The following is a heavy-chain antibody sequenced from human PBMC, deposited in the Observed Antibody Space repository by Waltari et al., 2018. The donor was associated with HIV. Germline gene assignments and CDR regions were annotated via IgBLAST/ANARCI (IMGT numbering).Heavy chain of an antibody. CDR1: GFKFGNYA. J-gene: IGHJ6*02. CDR2: ISWNSGNI. V-gene: IGHV3-9*01. D-gene: IGHD2-8*01. CDR3: AKDMGIFYAYGMDV. Sequence: EAQLVESGGGSVQPGRSLRLSCAACGFKFGNYAMNWVRQAPGKALEWVSGISWNSGNIEYADSVKGRFTISRDNGKNSLYLQMNSLRSEDTGLYYCAKDMGIFYAYGMDVWGQGTAVTVSS.